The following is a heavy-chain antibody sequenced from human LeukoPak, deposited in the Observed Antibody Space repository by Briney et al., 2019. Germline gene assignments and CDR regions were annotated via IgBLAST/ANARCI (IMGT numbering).Heavy chain of an antibody. V-gene: IGHV4-39*01. CDR3: ASLSGGTYYYDSSGYFVDY. D-gene: IGHD3-22*01. CDR1: GGSISSSSYY. Sequence: PSETLSLTCTVSGGSISSSSYYWGWIRQPPGKGLEWIGSIYYSGSTYYNPSLKSRVTIPVDTSKNQFSLKLSSVTAADTAVYYCASLSGGTYYYDSSGYFVDYWGQGTLVTVSS. CDR2: IYYSGST. J-gene: IGHJ4*02.